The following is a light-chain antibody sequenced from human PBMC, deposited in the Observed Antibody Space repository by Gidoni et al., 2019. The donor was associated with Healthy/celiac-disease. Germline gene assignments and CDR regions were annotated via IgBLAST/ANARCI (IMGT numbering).Light chain of an antibody. CDR2: AAS. Sequence: DIPLTPSPSSLSASVGDRVTITCRASQGISNYLAWYQQKPGKVPKLLIYAASTLQSGVPSRFSGSGSGTDFTLTISSLQPEDVATYYCQKYNSAPPTFGQGTKVEIK. V-gene: IGKV1-27*01. J-gene: IGKJ1*01. CDR3: QKYNSAPPT. CDR1: QGISNY.